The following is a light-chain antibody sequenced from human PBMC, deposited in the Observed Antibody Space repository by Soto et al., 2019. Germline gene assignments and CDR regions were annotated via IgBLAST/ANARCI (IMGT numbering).Light chain of an antibody. CDR3: QQYVSSPLT. Sequence: EIVLTQSPGTLSLSPGERVTLSCRASQNLNSNYLAWYQQKPGQAPRLLIYRASLRATGIPDKFSGSGSGTDFTLTISRLEPEDFAVYFCQQYVSSPLTFGQGTKLEIK. CDR1: QNLNSNY. V-gene: IGKV3-20*01. CDR2: RAS. J-gene: IGKJ2*01.